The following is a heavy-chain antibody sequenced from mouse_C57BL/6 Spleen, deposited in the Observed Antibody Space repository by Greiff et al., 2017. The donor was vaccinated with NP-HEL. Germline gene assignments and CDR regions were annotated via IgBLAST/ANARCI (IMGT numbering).Heavy chain of an antibody. CDR2: IDPNSGGT. V-gene: IGHV1-72*01. Sequence: VQLQQPGAELVKPGASVKLSCKASGYTFTSYWMHWVKQRPGRGLEWIGRIDPNSGGTKYTEKFKSKATLTVDKPSSPAYMQLSSLTSEDSAVYECAGWGIITTVVTPYAMDYWGQGTSVTVSS. J-gene: IGHJ4*01. D-gene: IGHD1-1*01. CDR3: AGWGIITTVVTPYAMDY. CDR1: GYTFTSYW.